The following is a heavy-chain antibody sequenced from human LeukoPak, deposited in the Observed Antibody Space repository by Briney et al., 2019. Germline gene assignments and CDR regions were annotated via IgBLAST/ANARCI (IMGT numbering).Heavy chain of an antibody. J-gene: IGHJ4*02. CDR1: GYTFTGYY. CDR3: ARAPNAYYYDSSGYSGGYFDY. Sequence: ASVKVSCKASGYTFTGYYMHWVRQAPGQGLEWMGWINPNSGCTNYAQKFQGRVTMTRDTSISTAYMELSRLRSDDTAVYYCARAPNAYYYDSSGYSGGYFDYWGQGTLVTVSS. CDR2: INPNSGCT. V-gene: IGHV1-2*02. D-gene: IGHD3-22*01.